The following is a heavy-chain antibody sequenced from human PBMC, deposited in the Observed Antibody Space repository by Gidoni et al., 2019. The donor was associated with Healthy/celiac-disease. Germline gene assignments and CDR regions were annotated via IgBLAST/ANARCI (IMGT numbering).Heavy chain of an antibody. D-gene: IGHD3-22*01. Sequence: QVQLVESGGGVVQPGRSLRLSCAASGFTFSSYAMHWVRQAPGKGLEWVAVISYDGSNKYYADSVKGRFTISRDNSKNTLYLQMNSLRAEDTAVYYCARGGYYDSTPRPGMDVWGQGTTVTVSS. CDR1: GFTFSSYA. CDR2: ISYDGSNK. J-gene: IGHJ6*02. CDR3: ARGGYYDSTPRPGMDV. V-gene: IGHV3-30*01.